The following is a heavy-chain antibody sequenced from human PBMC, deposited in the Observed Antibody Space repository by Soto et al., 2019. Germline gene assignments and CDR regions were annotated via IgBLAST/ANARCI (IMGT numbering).Heavy chain of an antibody. J-gene: IGHJ4*02. CDR1: GFTFSSYA. Sequence: QVQLVESGGGVVQPGRSLRLSCAASGFTFSSYAMHWVRQAPGKGLEWVAVISYDGRNKDYTDSVKGRFTISRDNSKNTLYLQMNSLRAEDTAVYYCATDQAAAAAPPTYYFDYWGQGTLVTVSS. CDR3: ATDQAAAAAPPTYYFDY. CDR2: ISYDGRNK. D-gene: IGHD6-13*01. V-gene: IGHV3-30*04.